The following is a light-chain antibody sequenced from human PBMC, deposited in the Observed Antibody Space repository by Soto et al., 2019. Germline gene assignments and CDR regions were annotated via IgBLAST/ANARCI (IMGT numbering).Light chain of an antibody. Sequence: EIVLTQSPGTLSLSPGERATLSCRASQSVSSSYLAWYQQKPGQAPRLLIYGASSRATGIPDRFSGSGSVTDFTLTISRLEPEDFVVYYCQQYGSSPFTFGGGTKVEIK. V-gene: IGKV3-20*01. J-gene: IGKJ4*01. CDR2: GAS. CDR3: QQYGSSPFT. CDR1: QSVSSSY.